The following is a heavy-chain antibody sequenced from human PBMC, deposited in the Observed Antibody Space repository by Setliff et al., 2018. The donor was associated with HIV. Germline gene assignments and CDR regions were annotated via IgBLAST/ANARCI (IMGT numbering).Heavy chain of an antibody. V-gene: IGHV4-39*01. CDR3: ARPGMATIYRDFDY. J-gene: IGHJ4*02. CDR1: GRSISSSTYY. D-gene: IGHD5-12*01. CDR2: IYYTGNP. Sequence: SETLSLTCTVSGRSISSSTYYWGWLRQPPGKGLEWIGSIYYTGNPQYNPSLKSRVTISVDTSKNQFSLQLRSVTAADTAVYYCARPGMATIYRDFDYWGQGTQVTVSS.